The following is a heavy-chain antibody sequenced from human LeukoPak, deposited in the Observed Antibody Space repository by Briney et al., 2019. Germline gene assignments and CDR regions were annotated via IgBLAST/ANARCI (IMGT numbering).Heavy chain of an antibody. CDR2: IYPGDSGT. CDR3: ARRYYYDSSGYYLAHDAFDI. V-gene: IGHV5-51*01. Sequence: GESLKISCKGSGYSFTSHWIGWVRQMPGKGLEWMGIIYPGDSGTRYSPSFQGQVTISADKSISTAYLQWSSLKASDTAMYYCARRYYYDSSGYYLAHDAFDIWGQGTMVTVSS. D-gene: IGHD3-22*01. CDR1: GYSFTSHW. J-gene: IGHJ3*02.